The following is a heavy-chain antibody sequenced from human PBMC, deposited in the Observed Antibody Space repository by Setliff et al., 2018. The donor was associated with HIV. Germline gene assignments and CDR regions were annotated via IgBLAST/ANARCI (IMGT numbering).Heavy chain of an antibody. Sequence: PSETLSLTCAVYGGSFSGYYGSWIRQPPGKGLEWIGEIYHSGSTNYNPSLKSRVTITVDKSKNQFSLKLNSVTAADAAVYYCARSTPSVGYISEHWGQGTLVTVSS. V-gene: IGHV4-34*01. CDR2: IYHSGST. J-gene: IGHJ4*02. CDR3: ARSTPSVGYISEH. CDR1: GGSFSGYY. D-gene: IGHD5-12*01.